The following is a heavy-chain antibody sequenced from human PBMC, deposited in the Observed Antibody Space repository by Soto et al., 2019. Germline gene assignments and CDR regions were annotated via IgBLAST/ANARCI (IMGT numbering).Heavy chain of an antibody. D-gene: IGHD2-21*02. CDR3: AKDPEVVVTAPDY. CDR2: ISGSGATT. J-gene: IGHJ4*02. V-gene: IGHV3-23*01. Sequence: GGSLRLSYAASGFTFNRYAMNWVRQAAGKGLEWVSGISGSGATTYYADSVKGRFTISRDNSKNTLYLQMNSLGAGDTAVYYCAKDPEVVVTAPDYWGQGTLVTVSS. CDR1: GFTFNRYA.